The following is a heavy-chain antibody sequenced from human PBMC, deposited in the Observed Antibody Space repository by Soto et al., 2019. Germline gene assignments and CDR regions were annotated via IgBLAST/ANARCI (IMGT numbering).Heavy chain of an antibody. Sequence: ASVKVSCKASGYTFTGYYMHWVRQAPGQGLEWMGWINPNSGGTNYAQKFQGWVTMTRDTSISTAYMELSRLRSDDTAVYYCARDRGGFGELIPGGIYFDYWGQGTLVTVSS. J-gene: IGHJ4*02. CDR3: ARDRGGFGELIPGGIYFDY. CDR2: INPNSGGT. V-gene: IGHV1-2*04. CDR1: GYTFTGYY. D-gene: IGHD3-10*01.